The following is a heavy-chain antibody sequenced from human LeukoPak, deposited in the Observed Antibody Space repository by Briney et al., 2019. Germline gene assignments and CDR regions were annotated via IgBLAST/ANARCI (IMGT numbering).Heavy chain of an antibody. CDR2: ISGSGGST. Sequence: GGSLRLSCAASGFTFSSYGMSWVRQAPGKGLEWVSAISGSGGSTYYADSVKGRFTISRDNAKNSLYLQMNSLRAEDTAVYYCARDASLLWFGEKDPFDYWGQGTLVTVSS. CDR3: ARDASLLWFGEKDPFDY. D-gene: IGHD3-10*01. J-gene: IGHJ4*02. CDR1: GFTFSSYG. V-gene: IGHV3-23*01.